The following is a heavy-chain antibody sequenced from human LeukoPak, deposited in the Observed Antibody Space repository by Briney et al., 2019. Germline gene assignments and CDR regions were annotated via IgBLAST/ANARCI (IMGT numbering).Heavy chain of an antibody. D-gene: IGHD4-23*01. CDR2: ISSSSSYI. V-gene: IGHV3-21*01. J-gene: IGHJ3*02. CDR3: AREDYGGNPGDAFDI. Sequence: GGSLRLSCAASGFTFSSYSMNWVRQAPGKGLEWVSSISSSSSYIYYADSVKGRFTISRDNAKNSLYLQMNSLRAEDTAVYYCAREDYGGNPGDAFDIWGQGTMVTVSS. CDR1: GFTFSSYS.